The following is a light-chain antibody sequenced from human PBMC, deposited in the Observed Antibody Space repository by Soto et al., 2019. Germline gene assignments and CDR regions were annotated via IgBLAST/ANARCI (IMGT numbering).Light chain of an antibody. Sequence: EIVLTQSPGTLSLSPGERATLSCRASQTITSSFLAWYQQNPCQSPRLLVSGASSRAGDVPDRFSGSGSGTDLNRTISRLEPDDVAVYYCQQYDSSALIFGGGTKVEFK. CDR2: GAS. CDR3: QQYDSSALI. J-gene: IGKJ4*01. V-gene: IGKV3-20*01. CDR1: QTITSSF.